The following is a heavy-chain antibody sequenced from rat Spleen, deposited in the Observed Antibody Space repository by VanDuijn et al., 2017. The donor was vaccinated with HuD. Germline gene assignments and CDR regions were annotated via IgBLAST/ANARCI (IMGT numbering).Heavy chain of an antibody. CDR2: ISSGGGIT. J-gene: IGHJ2*01. D-gene: IGHD1-5*01. CDR1: GFTFSGFP. V-gene: IGHV5-25*01. CDR3: ATGIQLYHFDY. Sequence: EVQLVESGGGLVQPGRSMKLSCAASGFTFSGFPMAWVRQAPTKGLEWIASISSGGGITYYRDSVKGRFTISRDNAKSTLYLQMDSLRSEDTATYYCATGIQLYHFDYWGQGVMVTVSS.